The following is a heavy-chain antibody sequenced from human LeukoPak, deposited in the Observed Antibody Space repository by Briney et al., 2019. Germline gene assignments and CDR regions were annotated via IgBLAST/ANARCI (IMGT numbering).Heavy chain of an antibody. Sequence: SETLSLTCIVSGGSISSSSYYWGWIRQPPGKGLEWIGSIYYSGSTYYNPSLKSRVTISVDTSKNQFSLKLSSVTAADTAVYYCARHQYYDFWSGYSYFDYWGQGTLVTVSS. CDR2: IYYSGST. J-gene: IGHJ4*02. CDR1: GGSISSSSYY. CDR3: ARHQYYDFWSGYSYFDY. V-gene: IGHV4-39*01. D-gene: IGHD3-3*01.